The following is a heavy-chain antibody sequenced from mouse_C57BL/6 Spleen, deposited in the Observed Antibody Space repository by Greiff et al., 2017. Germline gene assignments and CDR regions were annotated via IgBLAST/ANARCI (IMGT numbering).Heavy chain of an antibody. CDR2: INYDGSST. Sequence: EVMLVESEGGLVQPGSSMKLSCTASGFTFSDYYMAWVRQVPEKGLEWVANINYDGSSTYYLDSLKSRFIISRDNAKNLRYLQMSSLKSEDTATXYCARVGYYGNSYLDYWGQGTTLTVSS. J-gene: IGHJ2*01. CDR1: GFTFSDYY. V-gene: IGHV5-16*01. CDR3: ARVGYYGNSYLDY. D-gene: IGHD1-1*01.